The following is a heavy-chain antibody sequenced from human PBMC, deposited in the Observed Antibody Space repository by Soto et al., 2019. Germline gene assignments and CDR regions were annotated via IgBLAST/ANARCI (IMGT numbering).Heavy chain of an antibody. CDR1: GFTFSSYA. CDR2: ISGSGGST. Sequence: EVQLLESGGGXXXPGGSLRLSCAASGFTFSSYAMSWVRQAPGXXLEWVSAISGSGGSTYYADSVKGRFTISRDNSXNTLXXQXXXLRAEDTAVYYCAKGPWELLLSSNDYWGQGTLVTVSS. J-gene: IGHJ4*02. D-gene: IGHD1-26*01. V-gene: IGHV3-23*01. CDR3: AKGPWELLLSSNDY.